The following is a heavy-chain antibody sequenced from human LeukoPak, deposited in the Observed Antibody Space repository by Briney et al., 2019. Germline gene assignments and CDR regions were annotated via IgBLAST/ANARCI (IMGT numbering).Heavy chain of an antibody. CDR2: IRYDGSNK. J-gene: IGHJ4*02. Sequence: AGGSQRLSCAASGFTFSSYGMHWVRQAPGKGLEWVAFIRYDGSNKYYADSVKGRFTISRDNSKNTLYLQMNSLRAEDTAVYYCAKETARYFCSSTSCPPYIDYWGQGTLVTVSS. V-gene: IGHV3-30*02. CDR1: GFTFSSYG. CDR3: AKETARYFCSSTSCPPYIDY. D-gene: IGHD2-2*01.